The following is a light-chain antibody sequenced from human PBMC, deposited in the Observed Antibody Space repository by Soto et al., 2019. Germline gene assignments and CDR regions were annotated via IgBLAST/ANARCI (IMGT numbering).Light chain of an antibody. V-gene: IGKV2-30*01. CDR2: KVS. Sequence: DVVMTQSPLYRPVTPGEPASISCTSSQSLVYSDGNTYLNWFHQRPGQSPRRLIYKVSNRDSGVPDRFSGSESGADFTLRISRVEAEDVGIYYCMQATHWPYTFGQGTKLEIK. CDR1: QSLVYSDGNTY. CDR3: MQATHWPYT. J-gene: IGKJ2*01.